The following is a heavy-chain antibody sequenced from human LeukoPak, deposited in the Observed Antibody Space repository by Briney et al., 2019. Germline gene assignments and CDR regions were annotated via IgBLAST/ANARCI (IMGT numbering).Heavy chain of an antibody. Sequence: GGSLRLSCAASGFTFSSYAMSWVRQAPGKGLEWVSAISGSGGSTYYADSVKGRFTISRDNSKNTLYLQMNSLRVEDTAVYYCAKAHILLHCSSTSCYGDAFDIWGQGTMVTVSS. CDR1: GFTFSSYA. CDR2: ISGSGGST. J-gene: IGHJ3*02. V-gene: IGHV3-23*01. CDR3: AKAHILLHCSSTSCYGDAFDI. D-gene: IGHD2-2*01.